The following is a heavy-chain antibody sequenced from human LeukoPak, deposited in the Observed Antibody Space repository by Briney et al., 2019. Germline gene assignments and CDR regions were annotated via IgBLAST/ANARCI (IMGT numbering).Heavy chain of an antibody. CDR2: IYSGGST. D-gene: IGHD3-10*01. Sequence: GGSLRLSCAASEFSVGSNYTTWVRQAPGKGLEWVSLIYSGGSTYYADSVKGRFTISRDNSKNTLYLQMNSLRAEDTAVYYCASNPAAGNITRVRGPLGIWGKGKMVTVSS. CDR1: EFSVGSNY. V-gene: IGHV3-66*01. J-gene: IGHJ3*02. CDR3: ASNPAAGNITRVRGPLGI.